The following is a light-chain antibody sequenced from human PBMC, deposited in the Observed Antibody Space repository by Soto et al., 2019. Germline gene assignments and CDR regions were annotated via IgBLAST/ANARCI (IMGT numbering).Light chain of an antibody. CDR1: QSISSN. Sequence: EIVMTQSPATLSVSPGERATLSCRASQSISSNLAWYQQKPCQAPRLLIYGASTRATGIPARFSGSGSGTECTLTISSLQSEDFAVYYCQQYNNWVGTFGQETKVELQ. CDR2: GAS. J-gene: IGKJ1*01. CDR3: QQYNNWVGT. V-gene: IGKV3-15*01.